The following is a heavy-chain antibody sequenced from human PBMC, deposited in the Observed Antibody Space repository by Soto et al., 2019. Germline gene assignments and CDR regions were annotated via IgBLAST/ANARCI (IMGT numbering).Heavy chain of an antibody. Sequence: EVQLVESGGGLVQPGGSLKLSCAVSGFTFSSHAMNWVRQAPGKGLEWVAYIHGTRSIIYYADSVKGRFTISRDNAKNSLYLQMDSLRDEDTALYYCSRDARNADSDYWGQGTLVTVSS. CDR3: SRDARNADSDY. V-gene: IGHV3-48*02. D-gene: IGHD1-1*01. CDR2: IHGTRSII. J-gene: IGHJ4*02. CDR1: GFTFSSHA.